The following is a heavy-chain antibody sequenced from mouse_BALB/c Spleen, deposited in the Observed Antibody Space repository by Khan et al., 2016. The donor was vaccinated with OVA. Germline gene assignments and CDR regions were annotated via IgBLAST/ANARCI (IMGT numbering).Heavy chain of an antibody. CDR3: ASGGDWYFDV. Sequence: QVQLVQSGPELKKPGETVKISCKASGYTFTKYGMNWVKQAPGKGLKWMGWINTYTGEPTYVDDFKGRFAFSLETSASTAYLQINNLKNEDTATYFCASGGDWYFDVWGAGTTVTVSS. D-gene: IGHD1-1*02. CDR1: GYTFTKYG. V-gene: IGHV9-3-1*01. CDR2: INTYTGEP. J-gene: IGHJ1*01.